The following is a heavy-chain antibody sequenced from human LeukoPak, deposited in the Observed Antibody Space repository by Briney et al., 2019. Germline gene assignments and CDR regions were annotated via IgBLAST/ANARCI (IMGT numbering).Heavy chain of an antibody. D-gene: IGHD2-15*01. Sequence: ASVKVSCKASGYTFSRYGISWVRQAPGQGLEWMGWISAYNGNKNNAQKLQGRVSMTTDTSTSTAYMELRSLRYDDTAVYYCARVGRGCSGGSCPLWGKLESYYYYYMDVWGKGTTVTISS. CDR1: GYTFSRYG. J-gene: IGHJ6*03. CDR2: ISAYNGNK. CDR3: ARVGRGCSGGSCPLWGKLESYYYYYMDV. V-gene: IGHV1-18*01.